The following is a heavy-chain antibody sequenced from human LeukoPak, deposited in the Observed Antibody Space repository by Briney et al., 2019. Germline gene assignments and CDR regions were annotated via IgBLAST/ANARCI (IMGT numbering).Heavy chain of an antibody. D-gene: IGHD3-22*01. CDR1: GYSISSGYF. J-gene: IGHJ4*02. CDR3: ATDRSVTMIVDF. CDR2: IYHSGSP. Sequence: SETLSLTCTVSGYSISSGYFWVWIRQPPGKGLEWIGSIYHSGSPYYNPSLKSRVTISVDTPKNQFSLKLTSVTAADTAVYYCATDRSVTMIVDFWGQGTLVTVSS. V-gene: IGHV4-38-2*02.